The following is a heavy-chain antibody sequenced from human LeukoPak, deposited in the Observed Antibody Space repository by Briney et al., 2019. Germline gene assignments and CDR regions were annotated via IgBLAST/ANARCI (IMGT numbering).Heavy chain of an antibody. V-gene: IGHV3-7*02. J-gene: IGHJ3*02. CDR1: GFTFSNYW. D-gene: IGHD2-2*01. CDR3: ARTAGYSSIVFDI. Sequence: GGSLRLSCAASGFTFSNYWMSWVRQAPGKGLEWVANIKQDGSEKYYVASVKGRFTISRDNAKNSLYLQMNSLRAEDTAVYNCARTAGYSSIVFDIWGQGTMVTVSS. CDR2: IKQDGSEK.